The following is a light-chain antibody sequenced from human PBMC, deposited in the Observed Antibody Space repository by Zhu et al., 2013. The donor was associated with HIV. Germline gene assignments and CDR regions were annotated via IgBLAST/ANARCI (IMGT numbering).Light chain of an antibody. J-gene: IGKJ4*01. CDR3: QQYDKWPALS. CDR1: QTIRNN. V-gene: IGKV3-15*01. Sequence: EIVLTQSPGTLSLSPGERATLSCRASQTIRNNYLAWYQQRPGQAPRLLIYGASTRATGFPARFSGSGSGTEFTLTISSLQSDDSALYYCQQYDKWPALSFGGGTKVDIK. CDR2: GAS.